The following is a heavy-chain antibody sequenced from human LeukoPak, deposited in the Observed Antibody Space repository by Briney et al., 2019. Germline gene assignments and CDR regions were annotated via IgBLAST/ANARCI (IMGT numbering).Heavy chain of an antibody. V-gene: IGHV3-48*03. CDR3: VRGVPKTSYYYYYMDV. CDR1: GFTFSSYE. D-gene: IGHD4-11*01. Sequence: GGSLRLSCAASGFTFSSYEMNWVRQAPGKGPEWVSYISSSGSTIYYADSVKGRFTISRDNAKNSLYLQMNSLRAEDTAVYYCVRGVPKTSYYYYYMDVWGKGTTVTVSS. J-gene: IGHJ6*03. CDR2: ISSSGSTI.